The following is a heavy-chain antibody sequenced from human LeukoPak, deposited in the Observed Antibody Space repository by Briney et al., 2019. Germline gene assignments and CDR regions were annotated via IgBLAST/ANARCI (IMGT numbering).Heavy chain of an antibody. Sequence: PGGSLRLSCAASGFTFSNAWMSWVRQAPGKGLEWVGRIKSKTDGGTTDYAAPVKGRFTISRDDSKNTLYLQMNSLKTEDTAVYYCTTDIWGITMIVVVQFDYWGQGTLVTVSS. J-gene: IGHJ4*02. CDR1: GFTFSNAW. D-gene: IGHD3-22*01. CDR3: TTDIWGITMIVVVQFDY. CDR2: IKSKTDGGTT. V-gene: IGHV3-15*01.